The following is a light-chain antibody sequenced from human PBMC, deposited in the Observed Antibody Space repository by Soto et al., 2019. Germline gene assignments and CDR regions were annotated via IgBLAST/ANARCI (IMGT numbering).Light chain of an antibody. Sequence: QSALTQPASVSGSPGQSITISCTGTSSDVGGYNYVSWYQQHPGKAPKLMIYEVNNRPSGVSNRFSGSKSGNTASLTISGLQSEDEADYYCSSYTSGSTAVVFGRGTKLTVL. J-gene: IGLJ2*01. CDR1: SSDVGGYNY. V-gene: IGLV2-14*01. CDR3: SSYTSGSTAVV. CDR2: EVN.